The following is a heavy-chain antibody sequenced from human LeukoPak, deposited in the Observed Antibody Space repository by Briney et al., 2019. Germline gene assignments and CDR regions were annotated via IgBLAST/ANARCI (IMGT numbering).Heavy chain of an antibody. CDR3: ASRDGSHFDY. D-gene: IGHD2-21*01. Sequence: GASVKVSCKASGGTFSSYAISWVRQAPGQGLEWMGRFIPILGIANYAQKFQGRVTITADKSTSTAYMELSSLRSEDTAVYYCASRDGSHFDYWGQRTLVTVSS. J-gene: IGHJ4*02. CDR1: GGTFSSYA. V-gene: IGHV1-69*04. CDR2: FIPILGIA.